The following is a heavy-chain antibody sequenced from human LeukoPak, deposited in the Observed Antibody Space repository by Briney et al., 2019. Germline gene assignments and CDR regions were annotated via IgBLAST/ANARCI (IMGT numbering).Heavy chain of an antibody. D-gene: IGHD2-2*01. CDR3: ARDTPDGSSTSLDY. J-gene: IGHJ4*02. CDR2: IYSGDIT. V-gene: IGHV3-66*01. CDR1: GFILSTNY. Sequence: GGSLRLSCAASGFILSTNYMSWVRQAPGKGLEWVSIIYSGDITYYADSVKGRFTISRDNAKNSLYLQMNSLRAEDTAVYYCARDTPDGSSTSLDYWGQGTLVTVSS.